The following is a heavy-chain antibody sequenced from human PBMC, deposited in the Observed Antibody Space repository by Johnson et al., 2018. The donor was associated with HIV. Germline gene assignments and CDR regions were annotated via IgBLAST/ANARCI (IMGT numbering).Heavy chain of an antibody. Sequence: VQLVESGGGVVRPGGSLRLSCAASGFTFDDYAMSWVRQAPGKGLEWVSGINWNGGSTRYADSVKGRFTISRDNARNSVFLQMNSLRAEDTAVYYCARDNPSRMAAAFDIWGQGTMVTVSS. J-gene: IGHJ3*02. CDR3: ARDNPSRMAAAFDI. CDR2: INWNGGST. V-gene: IGHV3-20*04. CDR1: GFTFDDYA. D-gene: IGHD6-25*01.